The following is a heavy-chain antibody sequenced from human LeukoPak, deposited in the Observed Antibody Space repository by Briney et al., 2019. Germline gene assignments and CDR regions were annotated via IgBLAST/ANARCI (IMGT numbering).Heavy chain of an antibody. Sequence: GGTLRLSCAASGFTFSSYGMHWVRQAPGKGLEWVSAISGSGGSTYYADSVKGRFTISRDNSKNTLYLQMNSLRAEDTAVYYCAKGDLATVVTRLDYWGQGTLVTVSS. CDR3: AKGDLATVVTRLDY. V-gene: IGHV3-23*01. CDR1: GFTFSSYG. D-gene: IGHD4-23*01. CDR2: ISGSGGST. J-gene: IGHJ4*02.